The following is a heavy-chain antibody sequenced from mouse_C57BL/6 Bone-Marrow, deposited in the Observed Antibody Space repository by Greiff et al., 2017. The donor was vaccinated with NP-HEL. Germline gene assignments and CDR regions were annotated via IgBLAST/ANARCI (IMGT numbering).Heavy chain of an antibody. V-gene: IGHV14-2*01. CDR1: GFNIKDYY. CDR3: ARPRAVVYWYFDV. J-gene: IGHJ1*03. D-gene: IGHD1-1*01. CDR2: LDPEDGAT. Sequence: EVQLQQSGAELVKPGASVKLSCTASGFNIKDYYMHWVKQRTEKGLEWIGRLDPEDGATKYAPKFQGKATITADTSANTAYLQLSSLTSEDAAVYYCARPRAVVYWYFDVWGTGTTVTVSS.